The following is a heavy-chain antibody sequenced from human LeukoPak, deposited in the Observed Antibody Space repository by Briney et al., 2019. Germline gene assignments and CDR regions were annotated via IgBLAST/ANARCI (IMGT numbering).Heavy chain of an antibody. V-gene: IGHV4-59*08. CDR1: GGSINSYY. CDR3: VRHLSAGRPAFDI. D-gene: IGHD2-15*01. CDR2: IYYSGST. J-gene: IGHJ3*02. Sequence: SVTLSLTCTVSGGSINSYYWSWIRQPPGKGLEWIGYIYYSGSTNYNPSLKSRVTISVDTSNNKFSLKLTSLTAADTAVYYCVRHLSAGRPAFDIWGQGTMVTVSS.